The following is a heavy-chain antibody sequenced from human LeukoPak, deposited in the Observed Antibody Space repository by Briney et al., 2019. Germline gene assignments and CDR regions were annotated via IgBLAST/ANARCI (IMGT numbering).Heavy chain of an antibody. V-gene: IGHV5-51*01. J-gene: IGHJ4*02. CDR1: GYSFTNYW. CDR3: AREGAASGLDY. CDR2: IYPGDSDT. Sequence: GESLKISCKGSGYSFTNYWIGWVRQMPGKGLEWMGIIYPGDSDTRYSPSFQGQVTISADRSISTAYLQWSSLEASDTAIYYCAREGAASGLDYWGQGTLVTVSS. D-gene: IGHD6-13*01.